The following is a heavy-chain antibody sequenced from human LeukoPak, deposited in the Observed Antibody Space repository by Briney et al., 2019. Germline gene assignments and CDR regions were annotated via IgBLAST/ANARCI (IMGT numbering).Heavy chain of an antibody. Sequence: GGSLRLSCVASGFTLSSYSMNWVRQAPGKGLEWVSYISSGSSYIYYADSVKGRFTISRDNAKNSLYLQMNRLRAEDTAVYYCARGTRLGELWLVTNWGQGTLVTVSS. V-gene: IGHV3-21*01. CDR3: ARGTRLGELWLVTN. CDR2: ISSGSSYI. D-gene: IGHD3-16*01. J-gene: IGHJ4*02. CDR1: GFTLSSYS.